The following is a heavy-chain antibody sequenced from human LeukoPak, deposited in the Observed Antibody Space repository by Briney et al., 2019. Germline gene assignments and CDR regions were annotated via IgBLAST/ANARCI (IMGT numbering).Heavy chain of an antibody. CDR1: GFTFSSYG. Sequence: GGSLRLSCAASGFTFSSYGMHWVRQAPGKGLEWVAFIRYDGSNKYYADSVKGRFTISRDNSKNTLYLQMNSLRAEDTAVYYCARDLLGSYYFDYWGQGTLVTVSS. J-gene: IGHJ4*02. CDR3: ARDLLGSYYFDY. D-gene: IGHD2-15*01. CDR2: IRYDGSNK. V-gene: IGHV3-30*02.